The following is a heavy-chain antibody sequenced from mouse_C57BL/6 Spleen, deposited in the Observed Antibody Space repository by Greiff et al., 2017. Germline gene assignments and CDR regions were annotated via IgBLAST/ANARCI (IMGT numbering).Heavy chain of an antibody. CDR2: IWSGGST. V-gene: IGHV2-2*01. Sequence: QVQLQQSGPGLVQPSQSLSITCTVSGFSLTSYGVHWVRQSPGKGLEWLGVIWSGGSTDYNAAFISRLSISKDNSKSQVFFKMNSLQADDTAIYYCARNPHYGSSPYWYFDVWGTGTTVTVSS. D-gene: IGHD1-1*01. CDR3: ARNPHYGSSPYWYFDV. CDR1: GFSLTSYG. J-gene: IGHJ1*03.